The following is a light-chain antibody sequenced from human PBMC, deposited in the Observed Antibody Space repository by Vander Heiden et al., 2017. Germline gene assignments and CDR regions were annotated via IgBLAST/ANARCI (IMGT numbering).Light chain of an antibody. CDR3: QQRSNWPPDT. J-gene: IGKJ5*01. Sequence: EIVLTQSPATLSLSPGERATLSCRASQSVSSYLAWYQQKPGQAPRLLIYDASNRATGIPARFSGSGYGKDFTLTISSREPEDFAVYYCQQRSNWPPDTFGQGTRLEIK. CDR1: QSVSSY. CDR2: DAS. V-gene: IGKV3-11*01.